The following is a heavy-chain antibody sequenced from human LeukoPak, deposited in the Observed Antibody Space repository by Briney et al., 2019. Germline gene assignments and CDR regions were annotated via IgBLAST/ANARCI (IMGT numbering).Heavy chain of an antibody. Sequence: GGSLRLSCAASGFTFSSYWMNWVRQAPGKGLEWVSYISSSSSTIYYADSVKGRFTISRDNAKNSLYLQMNSLRAEDTAVYYCAREGYSSTLLFDYWGQGTLVTVSS. V-gene: IGHV3-48*01. CDR2: ISSSSSTI. J-gene: IGHJ4*02. CDR3: AREGYSSTLLFDY. D-gene: IGHD6-13*01. CDR1: GFTFSSYW.